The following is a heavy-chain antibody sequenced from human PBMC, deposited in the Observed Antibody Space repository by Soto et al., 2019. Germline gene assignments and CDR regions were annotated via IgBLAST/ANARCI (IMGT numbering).Heavy chain of an antibody. CDR3: ARSQGSSTSLEIYYYYYYGMDV. CDR1: GGTFGSYA. J-gene: IGHJ6*02. Sequence: QGQLVQSGAEVNKPGSSVKVSCKASGGTFGSYAISWVRQAPGQGLEWMGGIIPIPGTANYAQKFQGRVTIAADESTSTAYMELSSLRSEDTAVYYCARSQGSSTSLEIYYYYYYGMDVWGQGTTVTVSS. V-gene: IGHV1-69*01. D-gene: IGHD2-2*01. CDR2: IIPIPGTA.